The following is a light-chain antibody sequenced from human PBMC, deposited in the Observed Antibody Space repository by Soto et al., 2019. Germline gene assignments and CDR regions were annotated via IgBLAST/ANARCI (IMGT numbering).Light chain of an antibody. Sequence: QSVLTQPASVSGSPGQSITISCTGTTSDVGTYKFVSWYQQHPGIAPKLMIYEVSERPSGVSNRFSGSKSGNTASLTISGLQAEDEADYYCCSHAGSHGIFGGGTKVTVL. CDR2: EVS. CDR3: CSHAGSHGI. V-gene: IGLV2-23*02. J-gene: IGLJ2*01. CDR1: TSDVGTYKF.